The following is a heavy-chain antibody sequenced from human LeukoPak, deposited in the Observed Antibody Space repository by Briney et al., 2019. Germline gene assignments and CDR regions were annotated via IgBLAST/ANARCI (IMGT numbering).Heavy chain of an antibody. CDR2: ISGSGGST. CDR3: AKDSAPYYYDSSGPPDY. V-gene: IGHV3-23*01. D-gene: IGHD3-22*01. J-gene: IGHJ4*02. CDR1: GFTFSSYA. Sequence: PGGSLRLSCAASGFTFSSYAMSWVRQAPGKGLEWVSAISGSGGSTYYADSVKGRFTISRDNSKNTLYLQMNSLRAEDTAVYYCAKDSAPYYYDSSGPPDYWGQGTLVTVSS.